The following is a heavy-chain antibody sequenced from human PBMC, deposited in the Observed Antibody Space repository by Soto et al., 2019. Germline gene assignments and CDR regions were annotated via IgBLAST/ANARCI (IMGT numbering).Heavy chain of an antibody. D-gene: IGHD2-15*01. CDR1: GGSISSGDYY. V-gene: IGHV4-30-4*01. Sequence: SETLSLTCTVSGGSISSGDYYWSWIRQPPGKGLEWIGYIYYSGSTYYNPSLKSRVTISVDTSKNQFSLKLSSVTAADTAVYYCASEDALGYCSGGGCRYRGMDVWGQGTTVTVSS. CDR2: IYYSGST. J-gene: IGHJ6*02. CDR3: ASEDALGYCSGGGCRYRGMDV.